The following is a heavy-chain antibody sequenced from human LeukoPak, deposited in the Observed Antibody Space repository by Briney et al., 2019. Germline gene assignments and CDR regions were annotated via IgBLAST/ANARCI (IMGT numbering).Heavy chain of an antibody. CDR3: ARGGRDHAFDI. Sequence: PGGSLRLSCAASGFTFSSYWMHWVRQAPGKGLVWVSRIDSDGSDTIYADSVKGRFTISRDNAKNTLYLQMNSLRDEDTAVFRCARGGRDHAFDIWGPGTMVTVSS. CDR2: IDSDGSDT. V-gene: IGHV3-74*01. CDR1: GFTFSSYW. J-gene: IGHJ3*02. D-gene: IGHD2-21*02.